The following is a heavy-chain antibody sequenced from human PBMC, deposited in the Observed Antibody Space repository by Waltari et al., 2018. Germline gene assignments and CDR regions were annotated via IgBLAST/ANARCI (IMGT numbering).Heavy chain of an antibody. Sequence: EVQLVESGGGVVRPGGSLRCSCAASGSTFDYYGMSWVRQVPGKVLEWVAGLNWNGATTRYAESVRGRFTISRDNGKNSLYLHMNSLRAEDTALYHCAKTKYSGTYYFDSWGLGTLVTVS. CDR3: AKTKYSGTYYFDS. CDR2: LNWNGATT. CDR1: GSTFDYYG. V-gene: IGHV3-20*01. J-gene: IGHJ4*02. D-gene: IGHD1-26*01.